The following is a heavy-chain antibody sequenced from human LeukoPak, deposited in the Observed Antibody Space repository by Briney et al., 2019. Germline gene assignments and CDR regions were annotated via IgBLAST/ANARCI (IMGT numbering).Heavy chain of an antibody. V-gene: IGHV4-59*01. D-gene: IGHD3-3*01. CDR1: GGSINFYY. J-gene: IGHJ5*02. CDR2: IYYSGSI. CDR3: ARALGYYDFWSGSSSPSNWFDP. Sequence: PSETLSLTCTVSGGSINFYYWSWLRQSPGKGLEWIGNIYYSGSINYSPSLKSRVTISVDTSKNQFSLILSSVTAADTAVYYCARALGYYDFWSGSSSPSNWFDPWGQGTLVTVSS.